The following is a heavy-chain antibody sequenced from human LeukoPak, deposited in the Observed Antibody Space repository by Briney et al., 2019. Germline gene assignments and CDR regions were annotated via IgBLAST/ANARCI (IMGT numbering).Heavy chain of an antibody. CDR2: IYYSGST. V-gene: IGHV4-39*01. J-gene: IGHJ6*03. Sequence: KPSETLSLTCTVSGGSISSSSYYWGWIRQPPGKGLEWIGSIYYSGSTYYNPSLKSRVTISVDTAKNQFSLKLSSVTAADTAVYYCAKSVPDSGYYYYYMDVWGKGTTVTISS. D-gene: IGHD3-10*01. CDR3: AKSVPDSGYYYYYMDV. CDR1: GGSISSSSYY.